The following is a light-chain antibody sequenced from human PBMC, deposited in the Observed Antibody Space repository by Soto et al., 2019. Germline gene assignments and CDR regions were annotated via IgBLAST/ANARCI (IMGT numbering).Light chain of an antibody. CDR2: WAS. Sequence: SPLSCKSSQSVFSRSDNRNYLAWYQQKPGQPPELLIYWASSRESGVPDRFSGAGSGTDFTLTISSLQAEDVAVYYCQQYYNSPLTFGGGTKVEIK. J-gene: IGKJ4*01. V-gene: IGKV4-1*01. CDR1: QSVFSRSDNRNY. CDR3: QQYYNSPLT.